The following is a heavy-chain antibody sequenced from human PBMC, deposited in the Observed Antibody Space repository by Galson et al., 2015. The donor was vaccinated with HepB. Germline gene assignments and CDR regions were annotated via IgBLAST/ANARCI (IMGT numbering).Heavy chain of an antibody. V-gene: IGHV3-23*01. CDR3: AKEYGDFWSPIDY. CDR2: ITRGGNT. CDR1: GFTFRTSA. J-gene: IGHJ4*02. Sequence: SLRLSCAAYGFTFRTSAMSWVRQAPGKGLEWLSTITRGGNTYYAASVMGRFTISRDNSKNTVYLQMNNLRAEDTAVYFCAKEYGDFWSPIDYWGQGTLVTIAS. D-gene: IGHD3-3*01.